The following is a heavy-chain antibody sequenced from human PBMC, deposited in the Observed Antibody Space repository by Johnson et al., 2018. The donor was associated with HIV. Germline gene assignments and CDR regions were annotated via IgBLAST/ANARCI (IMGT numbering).Heavy chain of an antibody. J-gene: IGHJ3*02. D-gene: IGHD1-26*01. Sequence: VQLVESGGGLVQPGGSLRLSCAASGFTVSSNYMNWVRQAPGKGLEWVSVISGSGGSTYYADSVKGRFTISRDNSKNTLYLQMNSLRAEDTAVYYCAKKGVWGGSYAFDIWGQGTMVTVSS. CDR1: GFTVSSNY. V-gene: IGHV3-23*04. CDR2: ISGSGGST. CDR3: AKKGVWGGSYAFDI.